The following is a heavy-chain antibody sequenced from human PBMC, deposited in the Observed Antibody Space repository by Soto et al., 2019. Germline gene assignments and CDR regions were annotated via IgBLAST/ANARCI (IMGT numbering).Heavy chain of an antibody. J-gene: IGHJ4*02. D-gene: IGHD3-22*01. CDR1: GFTFSSYA. CDR3: ARGPYMIVVVIGYY. CDR2: ISYDGSNK. V-gene: IGHV3-30-3*01. Sequence: GGSLRLSCAASGFTFSSYAMHWVRQAPGKGLEWVAVISYDGSNKYYADSVKGRFTISRDSSKNTLYLQMNGLRAEDTAVYYCARGPYMIVVVIGYYWGQGTLVTVSS.